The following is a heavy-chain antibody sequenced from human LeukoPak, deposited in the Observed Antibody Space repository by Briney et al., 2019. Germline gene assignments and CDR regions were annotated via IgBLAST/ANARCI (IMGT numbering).Heavy chain of an antibody. D-gene: IGHD3-22*01. Sequence: GGSLRLSCAASGFTLRNAWMSWVRQAPGKGLEWVGRIRSKTDGGTTDYTAPVKGRFTVSRDDSKNTLYLQMNSLKTEDTAVYYCTSGLKTYYSDSSGYYLGDYWGQGTLVTVSS. V-gene: IGHV3-15*01. CDR2: IRSKTDGGTT. CDR1: GFTLRNAW. CDR3: TSGLKTYYSDSSGYYLGDY. J-gene: IGHJ4*02.